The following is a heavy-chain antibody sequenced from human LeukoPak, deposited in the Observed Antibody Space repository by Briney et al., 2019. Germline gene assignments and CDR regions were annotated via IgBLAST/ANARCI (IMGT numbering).Heavy chain of an antibody. CDR2: ISYDGSNK. J-gene: IGHJ4*02. Sequence: GGSLRLSCAASGFTFSSYAMHWVRQAPGKGLEWVAVISYDGSNKYYADSVKGRFTISRDNSKNTLYLQMNSLRAEDTAVYYCARAAGSGSYYKPPDYWGQGTLVTVSS. V-gene: IGHV3-30-3*01. CDR3: ARAAGSGSYYKPPDY. CDR1: GFTFSSYA. D-gene: IGHD3-10*01.